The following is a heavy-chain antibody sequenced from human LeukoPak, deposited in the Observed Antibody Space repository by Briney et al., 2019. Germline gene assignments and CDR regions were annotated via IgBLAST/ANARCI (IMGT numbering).Heavy chain of an antibody. CDR2: IYTSGST. V-gene: IGHV4-61*02. Sequence: PSETLSLTCTVSGGSISSGSYYWSWIRQPAGKGLEWIGRIYTSGSTNYNPSLKSRVTISVDTSKNQFSLKLSSVTAADTAVYYCARAGTIFPEGFDYWGQGTLVTVSS. CDR1: GGSISSGSYY. D-gene: IGHD3-3*01. CDR3: ARAGTIFPEGFDY. J-gene: IGHJ4*02.